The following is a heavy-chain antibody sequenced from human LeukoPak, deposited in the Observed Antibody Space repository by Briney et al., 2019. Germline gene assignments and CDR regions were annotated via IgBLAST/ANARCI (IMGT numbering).Heavy chain of an antibody. D-gene: IGHD3-10*02. J-gene: IGHJ6*04. V-gene: IGHV3-11*04. CDR3: AELGITMIGGV. CDR1: GFTFSAYY. Sequence: GGSLRLSCAASGFTFSAYYMTWIRQAPGKGLEWVSYISPSGNTIYYADSVKGRFTISRDNAKNSLYLQMNSLRAEDTAVYYCAELGITMIGGVWGKGTTVTISS. CDR2: ISPSGNTI.